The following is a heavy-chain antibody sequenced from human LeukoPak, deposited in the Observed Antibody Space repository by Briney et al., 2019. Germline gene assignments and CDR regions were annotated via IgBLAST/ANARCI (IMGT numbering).Heavy chain of an antibody. D-gene: IGHD3-10*01. Sequence: GGAVRLSCAATVFTFSSYVMHWVRQAPGKGGAGVAFIRSDGRSKFYADSVRGRFTISRDNSKNTLYLQMNSLRAEDTAVYYCASDSQGNYYGSGTFDYWGQGTLVTVSS. V-gene: IGHV3-30*02. CDR3: ASDSQGNYYGSGTFDY. CDR2: IRSDGRSK. J-gene: IGHJ4*02. CDR1: VFTFSSYV.